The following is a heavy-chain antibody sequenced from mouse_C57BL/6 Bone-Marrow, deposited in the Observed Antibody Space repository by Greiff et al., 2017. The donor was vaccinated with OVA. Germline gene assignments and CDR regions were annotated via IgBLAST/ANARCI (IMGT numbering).Heavy chain of an antibody. CDR3: ARWDYGLYYAMDY. Sequence: EVKLKQSGPVLVKPGASVKMSCKASGYTFTDYYMNWVKQSHGKSLEWIGVINPYNGGTSYNQKFKGKATLTVDKSSSTAYMELNSLTSEDSAVYYCARWDYGLYYAMDYWGQGTSVTVSS. V-gene: IGHV1-19*01. J-gene: IGHJ4*01. CDR2: INPYNGGT. CDR1: GYTFTDYY. D-gene: IGHD1-1*01.